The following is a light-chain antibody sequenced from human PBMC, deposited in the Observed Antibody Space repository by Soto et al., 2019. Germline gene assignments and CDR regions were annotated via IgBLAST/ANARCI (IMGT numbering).Light chain of an antibody. J-gene: IGLJ2*01. CDR1: SSNIGSNF. V-gene: IGLV1-47*02. Sequence: QSALTQPPSASGTPGQRVTISCSGSSSNIGSNFVYWYQHLPGTAPKLLIYTNNQRPSGVPDRFSGSKSGTSASLAISGLRSEDEADYYCSSYAGSYTVVFGGGTKLTVL. CDR2: TNN. CDR3: SSYAGSYTVV.